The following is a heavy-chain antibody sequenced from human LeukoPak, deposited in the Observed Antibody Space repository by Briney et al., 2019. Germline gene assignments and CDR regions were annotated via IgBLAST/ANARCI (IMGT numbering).Heavy chain of an antibody. CDR2: MNPNSGNT. D-gene: IGHD2-2*01. V-gene: IGHV1-8*01. Sequence: ASVKVSCKASGYTFTSYDINWVRQATGQGLEWMGWMNPNSGNTGYAQKFQGRVTMTRNTSIGTAYMELSSLRSEDTAVYYCARSVVVVPAAPLDNWFDPWGQGTLVTVSS. CDR3: ARSVVVVPAAPLDNWFDP. CDR1: GYTFTSYD. J-gene: IGHJ5*02.